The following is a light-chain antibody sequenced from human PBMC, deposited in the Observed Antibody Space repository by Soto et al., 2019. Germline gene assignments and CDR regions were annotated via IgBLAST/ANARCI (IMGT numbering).Light chain of an antibody. CDR1: QSISTW. CDR2: KAS. J-gene: IGKJ2*01. Sequence: DIQMTQSPSTLSASVGDRVTITCRASQSISTWLAWYQQKPGKAPKLLIYKASSLRNGVPSRFSGSGSGTEFTLTIYSLQPDDFASYYCQQYNAYPHTIGQGTKLEIK. CDR3: QQYNAYPHT. V-gene: IGKV1-5*03.